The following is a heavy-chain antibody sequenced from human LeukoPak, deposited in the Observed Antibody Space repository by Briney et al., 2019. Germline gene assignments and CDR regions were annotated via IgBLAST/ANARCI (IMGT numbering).Heavy chain of an antibody. V-gene: IGHV1-2*02. Sequence: ASVKVSCKASGYTFTSYYMHWVRQAPGQGLEWMGWINPNSGGTNYAQKFQGRVTMTRDTSISTAYMELSRLRSDDTAVYYCARPPKGRFNFDYWGQGTLVTVSS. CDR3: ARPPKGRFNFDY. CDR1: GYTFTSYY. CDR2: INPNSGGT. J-gene: IGHJ4*02.